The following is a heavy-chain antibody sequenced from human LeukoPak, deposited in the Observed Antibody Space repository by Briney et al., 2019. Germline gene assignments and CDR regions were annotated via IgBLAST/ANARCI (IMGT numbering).Heavy chain of an antibody. V-gene: IGHV4-39*01. Sequence: PSETLSLTCTVSGGSISSSSYYWGWIRQPPGKGLEWIGSIYYSGSTYYNPSLKSRVTISVDTSKNQFSLKLSSVTAADTAVYYCARLAVVPSVWFDPWGQGTLVTVSS. D-gene: IGHD2-2*01. CDR2: IYYSGST. J-gene: IGHJ5*02. CDR3: ARLAVVPSVWFDP. CDR1: GGSISSSSYY.